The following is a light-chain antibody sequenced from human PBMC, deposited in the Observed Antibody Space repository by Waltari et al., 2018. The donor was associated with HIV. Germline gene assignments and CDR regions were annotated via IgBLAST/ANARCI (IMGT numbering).Light chain of an antibody. CDR3: QHYNGYPWT. Sequence: IQMTQSPSTLSASVGDRVTITCRASQTIGVWLAWYQQKPGQAPKILIYKASTLETGVPSRFSGRGSGTEFTLTIGGLQPDDFATYYCQHYNGYPWTFGQGTKVEMK. J-gene: IGKJ1*01. V-gene: IGKV1-5*03. CDR1: QTIGVW. CDR2: KAS.